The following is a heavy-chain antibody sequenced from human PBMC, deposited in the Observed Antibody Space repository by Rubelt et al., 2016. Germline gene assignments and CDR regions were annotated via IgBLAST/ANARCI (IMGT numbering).Heavy chain of an antibody. CDR2: IYYSGST. V-gene: IGHV4-39*01. D-gene: IGHD2-8*01. CDR3: ARGYCTNGVCYGGDY. CDR1: GGSISSSSYY. Sequence: QLQLQESGPGLVKPSETLSLTCTVSGGSISSSSYYWGWIRQPPGKGLEWIGSIYYSGSTYYNPSLKSRVTISVDTSKTRFSRKLSSVTAADTAVYYCARGYCTNGVCYGGDYWGQGTLVTVSS. J-gene: IGHJ4*02.